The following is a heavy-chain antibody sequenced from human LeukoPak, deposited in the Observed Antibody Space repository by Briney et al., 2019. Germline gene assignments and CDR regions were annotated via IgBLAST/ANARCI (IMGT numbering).Heavy chain of an antibody. CDR1: VFSFCSHR. D-gene: IGHD5-12*01. Sequence: GGSLRLSSVQSVFSFCSHRMCWVRQGPGEGVVWVSHIMDDGGSTGYADSVKGRFTIYRDNAKNTLYLQMTSLRAEDTAVYNCAALECGYSYSSIPHWGQGTLVTVSS. J-gene: IGHJ4*02. CDR2: IMDDGGST. CDR3: AALECGYSYSSIPH. V-gene: IGHV3-74*01.